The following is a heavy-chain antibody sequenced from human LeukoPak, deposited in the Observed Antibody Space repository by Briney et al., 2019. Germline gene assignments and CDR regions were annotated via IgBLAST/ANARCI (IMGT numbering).Heavy chain of an antibody. CDR3: ARHVEAKNHWTVGITMIDY. Sequence: PSETLSLTCSVSGDSISSSDYYWGWIRQPPGKGLGWIGTISYSGSTYYNPSLKSRVTISVDTSKNQFSLKLSSVTAADTAVYYCARHVEAKNHWTVGITMIDYWGQGTLVTVSS. V-gene: IGHV4-39*01. D-gene: IGHD3-22*01. J-gene: IGHJ4*02. CDR1: GDSISSSDYY. CDR2: ISYSGST.